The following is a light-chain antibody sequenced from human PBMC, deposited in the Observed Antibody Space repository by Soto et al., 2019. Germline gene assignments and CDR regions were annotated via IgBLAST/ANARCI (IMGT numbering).Light chain of an antibody. Sequence: EIVLTQSPDTLSLSPGERATLSCRANQSVNSNYFAWYRQKPGQAPRLLIYGTSTRAIGIPDRLSGNGSGTDFTLTISRLEPEDFAVDYCQQYGNSLLTFAGGTKVQIK. CDR2: GTS. J-gene: IGKJ4*01. CDR3: QQYGNSLLT. CDR1: QSVNSNY. V-gene: IGKV3-20*01.